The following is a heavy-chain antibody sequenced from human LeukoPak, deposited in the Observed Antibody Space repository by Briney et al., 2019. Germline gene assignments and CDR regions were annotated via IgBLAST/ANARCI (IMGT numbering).Heavy chain of an antibody. Sequence: DSVKGRFTISGDNAKNSLYLQMNSLRAEDTAVYYCARDPSGYCSGGSCYRFDPWGQGTLVTVSS. D-gene: IGHD2-15*01. V-gene: IGHV3-21*01. J-gene: IGHJ5*02. CDR3: ARDPSGYCSGGSCYRFDP.